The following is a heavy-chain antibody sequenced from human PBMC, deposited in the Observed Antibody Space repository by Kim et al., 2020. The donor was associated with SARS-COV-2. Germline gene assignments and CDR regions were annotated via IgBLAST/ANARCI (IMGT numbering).Heavy chain of an antibody. CDR2: SGGST. J-gene: IGHJ4*02. Sequence: SGGSTYYADSVKVRFTISRDNSNNTLYRQVNSLRGEDTAIYYRAKRGGDYWGQGTLVTVSS. V-gene: IGHV3-23*01. CDR3: AKRGGDY. D-gene: IGHD3-16*01.